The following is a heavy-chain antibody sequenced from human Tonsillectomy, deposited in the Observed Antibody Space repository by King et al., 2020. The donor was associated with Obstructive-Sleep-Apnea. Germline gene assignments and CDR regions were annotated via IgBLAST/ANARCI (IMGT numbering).Heavy chain of an antibody. J-gene: IGHJ4*02. CDR2: IYYSGST. D-gene: IGHD6-13*01. Sequence: LQLQESGPGLVKPSETLSLTCTVSGGSISSSSYYWGWIRQPPGKGLEWIGSIYYSGSTYHNPSLKSRVTISVDTSKNQISLKLSSVTAADTAVYYCAGMQQLVYIDYWGQGTLVTVSS. CDR3: AGMQQLVYIDY. CDR1: GGSISSSSYY. V-gene: IGHV4-39*07.